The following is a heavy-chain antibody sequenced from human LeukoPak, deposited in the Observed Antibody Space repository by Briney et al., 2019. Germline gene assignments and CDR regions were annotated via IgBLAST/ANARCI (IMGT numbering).Heavy chain of an antibody. J-gene: IGHJ4*02. CDR3: ARHYYDSSGYYYYYFDY. V-gene: IGHV1-2*06. CDR2: INPNSGGT. Sequence: ASVKVSSKPSGYTSTGYNMHWVRQAPGQGLEWMGRINPNSGGTNYAQKFQGRVTMTRDTSISTAYMELSRLRSDDTAVYYCARHYYDSSGYYYYYFDYWGQGTLVTVSS. D-gene: IGHD3-22*01. CDR1: GYTSTGYN.